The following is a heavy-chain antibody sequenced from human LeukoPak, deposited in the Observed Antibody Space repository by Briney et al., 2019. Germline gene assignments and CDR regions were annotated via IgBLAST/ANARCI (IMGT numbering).Heavy chain of an antibody. CDR1: GYTFTGYY. J-gene: IGHJ6*02. D-gene: IGHD3-10*01. CDR2: INPNSGGT. Sequence: ASVKVSCKASGYTFTGYYMHWVRQAPGQGLEWMGWINPNSGGTNYAQKFQGRVTMTRDTSISTAYLELSRLRSDDTAVYYCARDRVGRVRGVIISPGTYYYYGMDVWGQGTTVTVSS. V-gene: IGHV1-2*02. CDR3: ARDRVGRVRGVIISPGTYYYYGMDV.